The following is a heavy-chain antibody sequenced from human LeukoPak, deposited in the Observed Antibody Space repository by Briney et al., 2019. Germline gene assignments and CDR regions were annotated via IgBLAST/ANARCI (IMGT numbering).Heavy chain of an antibody. D-gene: IGHD1-14*01. CDR2: ISGSGGST. Sequence: GGSLRLSCAASGFTFSSYAMSWVRQAPGKGLEWVSAISGSGGSTYYADSVKGRFTISRDNSKNTLFLQMNSLRANDTAVYYCARVEGLGGRKIDYWGQGTLVTVSS. CDR1: GFTFSSYA. J-gene: IGHJ4*02. CDR3: ARVEGLGGRKIDY. V-gene: IGHV3-23*01.